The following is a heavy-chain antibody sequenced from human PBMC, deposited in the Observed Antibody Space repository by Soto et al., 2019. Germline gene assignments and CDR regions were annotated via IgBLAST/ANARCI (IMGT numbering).Heavy chain of an antibody. Sequence: QVQLQESGPGLVKPSETLSLTCTVSGGSISSYYWSWIRQPPGKGLEWIGYIYYSGTTNYNPSLKSRVTISVDTPKHQLSLKLSSVTAADTAVYYCARRYGYSFDYWGQGTLVTVSS. CDR2: IYYSGTT. CDR1: GGSISSYY. CDR3: ARRYGYSFDY. V-gene: IGHV4-59*08. J-gene: IGHJ4*02. D-gene: IGHD5-18*01.